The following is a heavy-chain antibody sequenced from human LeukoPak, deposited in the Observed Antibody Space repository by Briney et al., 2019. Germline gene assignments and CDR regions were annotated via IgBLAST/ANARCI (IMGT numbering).Heavy chain of an antibody. V-gene: IGHV1-18*01. D-gene: IGHD3-22*01. Sequence: ASVKVSCKASGYTFTSYGISWVRQAPGQGLEWMGWISASNGNKNYAQKLQGRVTMTTGTSTSTAYMELRSLRPDDTAVYYCASSNYYDSSGYYPWYNWFDPWGQGTLVTVSS. CDR2: ISASNGNK. CDR3: ASSNYYDSSGYYPWYNWFDP. CDR1: GYTFTSYG. J-gene: IGHJ5*02.